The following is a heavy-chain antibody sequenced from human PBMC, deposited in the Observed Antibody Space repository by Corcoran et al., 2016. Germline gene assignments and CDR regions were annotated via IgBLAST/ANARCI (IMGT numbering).Heavy chain of an antibody. J-gene: IGHJ4*02. CDR2: ISYDGSNK. D-gene: IGHD3-22*01. CDR3: AKDLGLVTYYYDRGASPIDY. V-gene: IGHV3-30*18. CDR1: GLTFSNFA. Sequence: QVQLVESGGGVVQPGSSLRLSCAASGLTFSNFAMHWVRQAPGKGLEWVALISYDGSNKYYSESVKGRFTISRDNSKNTLYLQMNSLIVEDTSLYYCAKDLGLVTYYYDRGASPIDYWGQGTLVTVSS.